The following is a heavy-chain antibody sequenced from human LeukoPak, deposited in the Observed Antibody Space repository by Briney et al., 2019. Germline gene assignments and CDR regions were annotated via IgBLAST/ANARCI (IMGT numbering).Heavy chain of an antibody. V-gene: IGHV3-30-3*01. Sequence: PGGSLRPSCAASGFTFSSYAMHWVRQAPGKGLEWVAVISYDGSNKYYADSVKGRFTISRDNSKNTLYLQMNSLRAEDTAVYYCARAYGPAYFDYWGQGTLVTVSS. CDR3: ARAYGPAYFDY. CDR2: ISYDGSNK. D-gene: IGHD4-17*01. CDR1: GFTFSSYA. J-gene: IGHJ4*02.